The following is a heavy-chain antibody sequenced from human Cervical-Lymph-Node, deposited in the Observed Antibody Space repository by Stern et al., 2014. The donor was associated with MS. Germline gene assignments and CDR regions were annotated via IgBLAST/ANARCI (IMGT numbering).Heavy chain of an antibody. J-gene: IGHJ5*02. Sequence: VQLVQSGAEVKKPGSSVRVSCKASGGISWVRQAPGQGLEWMGGVIPFVGTSNYAQKFQGRVTITADTATNTSYLELNSLRLDDTALYYCARGGGDNWFDPWGQGTLVTVSS. CDR2: VIPFVGTS. D-gene: IGHD3-16*01. CDR3: ARGGGDNWFDP. CDR1: GG. V-gene: IGHV1-69*14.